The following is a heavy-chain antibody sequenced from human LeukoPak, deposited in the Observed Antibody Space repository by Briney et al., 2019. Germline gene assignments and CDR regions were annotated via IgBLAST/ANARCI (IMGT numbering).Heavy chain of an antibody. CDR3: ARVGSSGWYHWSDP. D-gene: IGHD6-19*01. V-gene: IGHV1-2*02. CDR1: GYTFTGYY. CDR2: INPISGVT. Sequence: ASVKVSCKASGYTFTGYYLHWVRQAPGQGLEWMGWINPISGVTGSAQKFQGRVTMTRDKSISTVYMELSRLTSDDTAIYFCARVGSSGWYHWSDPWGQGTLVTVSS. J-gene: IGHJ5*02.